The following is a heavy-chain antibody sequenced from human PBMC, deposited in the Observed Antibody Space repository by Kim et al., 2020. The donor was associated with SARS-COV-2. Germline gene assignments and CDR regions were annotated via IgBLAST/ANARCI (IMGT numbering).Heavy chain of an antibody. D-gene: IGHD3-9*01. J-gene: IGHJ4*02. V-gene: IGHV4-39*07. Sequence: SLKRRVTISVDTSKNQSYLQLSSVTTADTAVYYCARDTYNILAGYSPIDSWGQGTLVTVSS. CDR3: ARDTYNILAGYSPIDS.